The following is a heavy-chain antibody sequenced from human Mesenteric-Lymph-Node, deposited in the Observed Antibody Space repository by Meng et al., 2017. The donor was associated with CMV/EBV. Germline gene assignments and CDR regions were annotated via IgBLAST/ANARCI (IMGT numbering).Heavy chain of an antibody. D-gene: IGHD3-10*01. Sequence: QLNVTEAGHRLVKPSETLSLKCPVSGGSISSSGHYWGWIRQPPGKGLEWIGSIFYSGSAHYNPALESRVTISIDKSKNEFFLNLGSVTAADTAMYFCARDTLTYSYGPGRIDPWGQGTLVTVSS. J-gene: IGHJ5*02. CDR3: ARDTLTYSYGPGRIDP. V-gene: IGHV4-39*02. CDR1: GGSISSSGHY. CDR2: IFYSGSA.